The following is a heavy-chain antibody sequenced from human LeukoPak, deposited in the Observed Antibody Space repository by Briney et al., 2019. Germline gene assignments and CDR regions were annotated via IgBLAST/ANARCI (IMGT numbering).Heavy chain of an antibody. J-gene: IGHJ5*02. D-gene: IGHD2-2*01. Sequence: GGSLRLSCAASGFSISNSAMSWVRQAPGKGLVWVSRINSDGSSTSYADSVKGRFTISRDNAKNTLYLQMNSLRAEDTAVYYCARGGIVVAPAANNWFDPWGQGTLVTVSS. V-gene: IGHV3-74*01. CDR3: ARGGIVVAPAANNWFDP. CDR1: GFSISNSA. CDR2: INSDGSST.